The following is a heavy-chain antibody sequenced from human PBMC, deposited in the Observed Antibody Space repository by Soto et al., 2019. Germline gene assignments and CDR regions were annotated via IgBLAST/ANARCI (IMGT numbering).Heavy chain of an antibody. V-gene: IGHV3-23*01. CDR3: AKAQSSNSYSSAGC. CDR1: GFTFNSYA. Sequence: PGGSLRLSCAASGFTFNSYAMSWVRQAPGKGLEWVSVISVSGGITYYTDSVKGRFTISRDNSKNTLYLQMNSLRAEDTAVYYCAKAQSSNSYSSAGCWGQGTLVTVSS. D-gene: IGHD2-15*01. CDR2: ISVSGGIT. J-gene: IGHJ4*02.